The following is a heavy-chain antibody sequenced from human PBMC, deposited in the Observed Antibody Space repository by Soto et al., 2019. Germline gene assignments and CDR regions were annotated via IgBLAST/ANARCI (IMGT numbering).Heavy chain of an antibody. CDR2: IRSKANSYAT. CDR1: GFTFSGSA. J-gene: IGHJ1*01. D-gene: IGHD4-17*01. V-gene: IGHV3-73*01. Sequence: GGSLRLSCAASGFTFSGSAMHWVRQASGKGLEWVGRIRSKANSYATAYAASVKGRFTISRDDSKNTAYLQMNSLKTEDTAVYYCTRSGYGDNGRGYFQHWGQGTLVTVSS. CDR3: TRSGYGDNGRGYFQH.